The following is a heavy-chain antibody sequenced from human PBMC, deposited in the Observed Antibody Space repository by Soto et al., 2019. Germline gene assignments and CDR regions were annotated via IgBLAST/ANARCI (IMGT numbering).Heavy chain of an antibody. CDR3: ARPRRIAAEYNCFDP. CDR1: GGTFSSYA. D-gene: IGHD6-13*01. V-gene: IGHV1-69*12. CDR2: IIPIFGTA. J-gene: IGHJ5*02. Sequence: QVQLVQSGAEVKKPGSSVKVSCKASGGTFSSYAISWVRQAPGQGLEWMGGIIPIFGTANYAQKFQGRVTITEDESTSTADMELSSLRSEDTAVYYCARPRRIAAEYNCFDPWGQGTLVTVSS.